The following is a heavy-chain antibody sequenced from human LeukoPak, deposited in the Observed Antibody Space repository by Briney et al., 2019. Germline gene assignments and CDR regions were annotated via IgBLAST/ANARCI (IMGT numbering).Heavy chain of an antibody. CDR1: GYTFTSYG. D-gene: IGHD3-16*02. J-gene: IGHJ4*02. CDR2: ISAYNGNT. CDR3: ARVRGALHYDYVWGSYRPEGSFDY. Sequence: GASVKVSCKASGYTFTSYGISWVRQAPGQGLEWMGWISAYNGNTNYAQKLQGRVTMTTDTSTSTAYMELRSLRSDDTAVYYCARVRGALHYDYVWGSYRPEGSFDYWGQGTLVTVSS. V-gene: IGHV1-18*01.